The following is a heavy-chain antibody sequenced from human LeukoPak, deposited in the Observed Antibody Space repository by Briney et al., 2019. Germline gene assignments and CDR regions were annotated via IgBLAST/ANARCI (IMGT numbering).Heavy chain of an antibody. J-gene: IGHJ3*02. D-gene: IGHD3-22*01. Sequence: VASVKVSCKASGGTFSSYAISWGRQAPGQGLEWIGGIIPIFGTANYAQKFQGRVTITTDESTSTAYLKLSSVRSEDTAVYYCARDLAGHYYDSSGYAFDIWGQGTMVTVSS. V-gene: IGHV1-69*05. CDR3: ARDLAGHYYDSSGYAFDI. CDR1: GGTFSSYA. CDR2: IIPIFGTA.